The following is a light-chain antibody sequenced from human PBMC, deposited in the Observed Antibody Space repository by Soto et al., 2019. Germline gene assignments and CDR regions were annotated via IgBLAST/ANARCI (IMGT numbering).Light chain of an antibody. CDR3: AAWDAGLSAVV. J-gene: IGLJ2*01. CDR2: RNN. Sequence: QSALTQPPSASGTPGQRVTISCSGSSSNIGGNSVYWYQQLPGTAPKLLVYRNNQRPSGVPDRFSVSKSGTSASLAISGLRSXDETDYYCAAWDAGLSAVVFGGGTKLTVL. V-gene: IGLV1-47*01. CDR1: SSNIGGNS.